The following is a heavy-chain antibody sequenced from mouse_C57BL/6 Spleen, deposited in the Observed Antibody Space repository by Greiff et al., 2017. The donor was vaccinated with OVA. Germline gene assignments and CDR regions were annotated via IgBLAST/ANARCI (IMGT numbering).Heavy chain of an antibody. V-gene: IGHV7-3*01. CDR2: IRNKANGYTT. D-gene: IGHD1-1*01. Sequence: EVQGVESGGGLVQPGGSLSLSCAASGFTFTDYYMSWVRQPPGKALEWLGFIRNKANGYTTEYSASVKGRFTISRDNSQSILYLQMNALRAEDSATYYCARLYYGSSYAMDYWGQGTSVTVSS. CDR1: GFTFTDYY. J-gene: IGHJ4*01. CDR3: ARLYYGSSYAMDY.